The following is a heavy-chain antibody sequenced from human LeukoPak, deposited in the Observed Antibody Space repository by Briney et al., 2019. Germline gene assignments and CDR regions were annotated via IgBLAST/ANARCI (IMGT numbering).Heavy chain of an antibody. J-gene: IGHJ6*02. Sequence: GGSLRLSCAASGFTFDDYAMHWVRQAPGKGLEWVSGISWNSGSIGYADSVKGRFTISGDNAKNSLYLQMNSLRAEDTALYYCAKDITPKSAVLRYFDWSPYYYYGMDVWGQGTTVTVSS. CDR3: AKDITPKSAVLRYFDWSPYYYYGMDV. CDR1: GFTFDDYA. D-gene: IGHD3-9*01. V-gene: IGHV3-9*01. CDR2: ISWNSGSI.